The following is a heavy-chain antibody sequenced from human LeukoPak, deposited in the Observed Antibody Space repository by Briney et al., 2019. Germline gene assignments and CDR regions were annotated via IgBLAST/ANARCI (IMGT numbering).Heavy chain of an antibody. V-gene: IGHV3-21*01. CDR3: ARAPQWLRFGAFDI. J-gene: IGHJ3*02. CDR1: GFTFSSYA. D-gene: IGHD5-12*01. CDR2: ISSSSSYI. Sequence: RSGGSLRLSCAASGFTFSSYAISWVRQAPGKGLEWVSSISSSSSYIYYADSVKGRFTISRDNAKNSLYLQMNSLRAEDTAVYYCARAPQWLRFGAFDIWGQGTMVTVSS.